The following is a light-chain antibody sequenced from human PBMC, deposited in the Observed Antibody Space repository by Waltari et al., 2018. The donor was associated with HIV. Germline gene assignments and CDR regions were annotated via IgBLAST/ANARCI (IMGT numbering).Light chain of an antibody. CDR3: CSFGGSNTKV. CDR1: SSDVGRYNY. V-gene: IGLV2-14*01. J-gene: IGLJ1*01. CDR2: EVR. Sequence: QSALTQPASVSGSPGQSITISCTGTSSDVGRYNYVSWYQQHPGKAPKLIIYEVRNRPAGGSNRFSASKSGNMATLTISGLQPDDEADYHCCSFGGSNTKVFGTGTKVTVL.